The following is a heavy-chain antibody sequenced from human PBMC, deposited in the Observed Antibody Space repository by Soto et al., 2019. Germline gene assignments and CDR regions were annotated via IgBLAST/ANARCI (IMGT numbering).Heavy chain of an antibody. V-gene: IGHV1-3*01. J-gene: IGHJ4*02. CDR1: GYTFTNFA. D-gene: IGHD2-15*01. CDR2: INVGNGDT. Sequence: ASVKVSCKASGYTFTNFAMHWVRQAPGQRLEWMGWINVGNGDTEYSQKFQGRVTITRDTSASTAYMELSSLRSEDTAVYYCARDLGGWPDYWGQGTLVTVSS. CDR3: ARDLGGWPDY.